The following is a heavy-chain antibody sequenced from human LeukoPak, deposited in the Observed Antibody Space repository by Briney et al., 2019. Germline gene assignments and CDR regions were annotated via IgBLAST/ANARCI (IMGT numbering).Heavy chain of an antibody. J-gene: IGHJ3*02. CDR1: GYSFTSYW. V-gene: IGHV5-51*01. CDR2: IYPGDSET. CDR3: ARHLGTTAVVIYDAFDI. D-gene: IGHD5-18*01. Sequence: GESLKISCKASGYSFTSYWITWVRQMPGKGLEWMGIIYPGDSETRYSPSFQGQVTISADKSISTAYLQWSSLKASDTAMYYCARHLGTTAVVIYDAFDIWGQGTMVTVSS.